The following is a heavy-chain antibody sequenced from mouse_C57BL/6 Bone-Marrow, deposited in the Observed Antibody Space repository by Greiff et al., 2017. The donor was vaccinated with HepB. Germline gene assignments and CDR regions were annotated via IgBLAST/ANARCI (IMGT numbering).Heavy chain of an antibody. J-gene: IGHJ3*01. D-gene: IGHD1-1*01. Sequence: EVMLVDSGGDLVKPGGSLKLSCAASGFTFSSYGMSWVRQTPDKRLEWVATISSGGSYTYYPDSVKGRFTISRDNAKNTLYLQMSCLKSEDTAMYYCASDYGSSYVPFAYWGQGTLVTVSA. CDR3: ASDYGSSYVPFAY. CDR1: GFTFSSYG. V-gene: IGHV5-6*02. CDR2: ISSGGSYT.